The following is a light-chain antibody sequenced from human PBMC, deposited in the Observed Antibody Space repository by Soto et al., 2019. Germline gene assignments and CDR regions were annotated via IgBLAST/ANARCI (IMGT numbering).Light chain of an antibody. CDR2: AAS. J-gene: IGKJ1*01. CDR1: QSISSY. V-gene: IGKV1-39*01. CDR3: QQSYSTPWT. Sequence: IQMTQSPSSLSSSVGDRVTITCRASQSISSYLNWYQQKPGKAPKLLIYAASSLQSGVLSRFSGSGSGTDFTLTISSLQPEDFATYYCQQSYSTPWTFGQGTKVDIK.